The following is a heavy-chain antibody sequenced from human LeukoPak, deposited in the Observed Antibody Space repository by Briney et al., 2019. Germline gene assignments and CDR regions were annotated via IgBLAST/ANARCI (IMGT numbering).Heavy chain of an antibody. V-gene: IGHV3-9*01. CDR3: AKDNGDRAVAGPHYFDY. Sequence: GGSLRLSCGASGYIFEDYPVQWVPRATGKGVEGVSGFSWNSSRRGYADSVKGRFNIYRDTAKDSLYLQINRLRAEVTAVYNCAKDNGDRAVAGPHYFDYWGQGTLVTVSS. CDR1: GYIFEDYP. CDR2: FSWNSSRR. J-gene: IGHJ4*01. D-gene: IGHD6-19*01.